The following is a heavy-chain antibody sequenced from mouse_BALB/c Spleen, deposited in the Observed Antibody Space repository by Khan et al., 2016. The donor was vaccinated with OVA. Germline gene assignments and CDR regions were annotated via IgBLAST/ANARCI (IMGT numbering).Heavy chain of an antibody. J-gene: IGHJ3*01. D-gene: IGHD2-4*01. Sequence: VQLKQSGPGLVKPSQSLSLTCTVTGYSITSEYAWNWIRQFPGNKLKWMGYINYSGSTRFNPSLKSRTSITRDTSKNQFFLQLNSVTTEDTATYYCTRKDYYDYDPFPYWGQGTLVTVSA. CDR1: GYSITSEYA. V-gene: IGHV3-2*02. CDR3: TRKDYYDYDPFPY. CDR2: INYSGST.